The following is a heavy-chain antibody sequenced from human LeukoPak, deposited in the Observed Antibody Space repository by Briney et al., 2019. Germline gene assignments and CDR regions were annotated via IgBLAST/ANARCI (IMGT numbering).Heavy chain of an antibody. CDR2: ISAYNGNT. CDR1: GYTFTGYG. Sequence: GASVKVSCKASGYTFTGYGISWVRQAPGQGLEWMGWISAYNGNTNYAQKLQGRVTMTTDTSTSTAYMELRSLRSDDTAVYYCARDLVWFGEFPFDYWGQGTLVTVSS. CDR3: ARDLVWFGEFPFDY. D-gene: IGHD3-10*01. J-gene: IGHJ4*02. V-gene: IGHV1-18*04.